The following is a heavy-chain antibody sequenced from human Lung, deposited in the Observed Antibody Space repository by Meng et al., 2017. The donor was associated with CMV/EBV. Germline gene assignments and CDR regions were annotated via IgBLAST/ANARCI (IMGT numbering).Heavy chain of an antibody. D-gene: IGHD3-3*01. V-gene: IGHV3-30*02. CDR2: IRYDGSNK. Sequence: GGSLRLSCAASGFTFSSYGMHWVRQAPGKGLEWVAFIRYDGSNKYYADSVKGRFTISRDNSKNTLYLQMNSLRAEDTAVYYCAKDLGRDAYYDFWSGPPPPGVDYWGQRTLVTFSS. CDR1: GFTFSSYG. J-gene: IGHJ4*03. CDR3: AKDLGRDAYYDFWSGPPPPGVDY.